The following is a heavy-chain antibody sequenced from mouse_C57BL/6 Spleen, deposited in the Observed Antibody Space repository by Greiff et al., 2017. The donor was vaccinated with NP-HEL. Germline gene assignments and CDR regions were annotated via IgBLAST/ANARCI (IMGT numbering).Heavy chain of an antibody. D-gene: IGHD1-1*01. J-gene: IGHJ1*03. CDR3: ARGWDYYGRENFDV. CDR2: INPNNGGT. Sequence: VHVKQSGPELVKPGASVKMSCKASGYTFTDYNMHWVKQSHGKSLEWIGYINPNNGGTSYNQKFKGKATLTVNKSSSTAYMELRSLTSEDSAVYYCARGWDYYGRENFDVWGTGTTVTVSS. CDR1: GYTFTDYN. V-gene: IGHV1-22*01.